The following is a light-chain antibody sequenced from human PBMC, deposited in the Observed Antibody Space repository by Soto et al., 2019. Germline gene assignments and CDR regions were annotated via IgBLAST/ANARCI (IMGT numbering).Light chain of an antibody. CDR2: AAS. J-gene: IGKJ5*01. CDR1: QGISSW. Sequence: DIPMTQSPSSVSASVGDRVTITCRASQGISSWLGWYQQKPGKAPKLLIYAASSLQSGVPSRFSGSGSGTDFTLTIRSLQPEDFATYYCQQANSFRPNFGQGTRLEIK. V-gene: IGKV1D-12*01. CDR3: QQANSFRPN.